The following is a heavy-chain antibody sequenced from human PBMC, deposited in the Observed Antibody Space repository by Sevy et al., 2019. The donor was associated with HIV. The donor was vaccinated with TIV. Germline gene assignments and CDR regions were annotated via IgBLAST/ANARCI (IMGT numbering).Heavy chain of an antibody. J-gene: IGHJ6*02. D-gene: IGHD3-10*01. CDR2: VSYDGSTK. Sequence: GGSLRLSCAASGFTFNNYGMHWVRQAPGKGLEWVAVVSYDGSTKNSVDSVKGRFTIPRDNSKKTVYLQMNSLRAEDTAVYYCAKESVVYGWGSYSSYGMDVWGQGTTVTVSS. V-gene: IGHV3-30*18. CDR3: AKESVVYGWGSYSSYGMDV. CDR1: GFTFNNYG.